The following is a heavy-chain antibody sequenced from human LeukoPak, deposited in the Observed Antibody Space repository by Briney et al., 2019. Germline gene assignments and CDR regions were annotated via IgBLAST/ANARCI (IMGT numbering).Heavy chain of an antibody. D-gene: IGHD2-2*01. Sequence: GGSLSLSCAASGFTFSSYPMSWVRQAPGKGLEWVPPISGSGGTKYNADSVKGRFTVSKDNSKNTLYLQMNSLRAEDTAVYYCAKVYCSSTSCPTYYYYYMDVWGKGTTVTVSS. CDR2: ISGSGGTK. CDR1: GFTFSSYP. CDR3: AKVYCSSTSCPTYYYYYMDV. J-gene: IGHJ6*03. V-gene: IGHV3-23*01.